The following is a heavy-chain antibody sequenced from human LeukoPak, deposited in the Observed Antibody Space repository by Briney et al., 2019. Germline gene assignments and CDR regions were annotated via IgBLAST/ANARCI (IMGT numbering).Heavy chain of an antibody. CDR3: ARELRCGVANRR. Sequence: PGGSLRLSCAASGFTFTSYSMNWVRPAPGKGRVWVSRINSDGSSTSYADSVKGRFTISRDNAKNTLYLQMNSLRAEDTAVYYCARELRCGVANRRWGQGTLVTVSS. V-gene: IGHV3-74*01. CDR1: GFTFTSYS. CDR2: INSDGSST. J-gene: IGHJ4*02. D-gene: IGHD3-10*01.